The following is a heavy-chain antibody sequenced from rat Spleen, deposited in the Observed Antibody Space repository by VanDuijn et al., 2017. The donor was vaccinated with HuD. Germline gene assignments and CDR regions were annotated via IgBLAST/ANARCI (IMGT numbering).Heavy chain of an antibody. Sequence: QVQLKESGPGLVQPSQTLSLTCTVSGFSLTSNSVSWVRQPPGKGLEWMGAIWSGGSTDYNSALKSRLSISRDTSKSQVFLKMDRLQPEDTGTYSCARDLDGYFDYWGQGVMVTVSS. CDR2: IWSGGST. J-gene: IGHJ2*01. CDR1: GFSLTSNS. CDR3: ARDLDGYFDY. V-gene: IGHV2-15*01. D-gene: IGHD1-12*03.